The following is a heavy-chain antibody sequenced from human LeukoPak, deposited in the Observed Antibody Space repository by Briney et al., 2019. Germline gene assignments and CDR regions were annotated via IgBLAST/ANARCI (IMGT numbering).Heavy chain of an antibody. V-gene: IGHV3-33*01. Sequence: GGSLRLSCAASGFTFSSYGMHWVRQAPGKGLEWVAVIWYDGSNKYYADSVKDRFTISRDNSKNTLHLQINSLRAEDTAVYYCARDQESYGPDAFDSWGQGTMVTASS. D-gene: IGHD4-17*01. J-gene: IGHJ3*02. CDR2: IWYDGSNK. CDR3: ARDQESYGPDAFDS. CDR1: GFTFSSYG.